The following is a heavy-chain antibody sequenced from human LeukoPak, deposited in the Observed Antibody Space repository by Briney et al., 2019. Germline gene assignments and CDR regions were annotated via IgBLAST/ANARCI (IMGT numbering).Heavy chain of an antibody. Sequence: PGGSLRLSCAASGFTFSSYWMHWVRQAPGKGLVWVSRINSDGISTSYADSVKGRFTISRDNAKNTLYLQMNSLRAEDTAVYYCARGELGFTLDYWGQGTLVTVSS. CDR2: INSDGIST. J-gene: IGHJ4*02. CDR1: GFTFSSYW. CDR3: ARGELGFTLDY. V-gene: IGHV3-74*01. D-gene: IGHD7-27*01.